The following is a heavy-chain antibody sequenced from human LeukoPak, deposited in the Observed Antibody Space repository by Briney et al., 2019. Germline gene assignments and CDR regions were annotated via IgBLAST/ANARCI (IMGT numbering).Heavy chain of an antibody. Sequence: SETPPLTCAVYGGSFSGYYWSWIRQPPGKGLEWIGEINHSGSTNYNPSLKSRVTISVDTSKNQFSLKLSSVTAADTAVYYCARGRSALGSPGYCSSTSCRYYYYGMDVWGQGTTVTVSS. V-gene: IGHV4-34*01. J-gene: IGHJ6*02. CDR3: ARGRSALGSPGYCSSTSCRYYYYGMDV. D-gene: IGHD2-2*03. CDR1: GGSFSGYY. CDR2: INHSGST.